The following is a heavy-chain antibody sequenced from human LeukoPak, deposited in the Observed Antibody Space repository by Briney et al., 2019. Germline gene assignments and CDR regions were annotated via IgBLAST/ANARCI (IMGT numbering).Heavy chain of an antibody. CDR2: ISYDGSNK. D-gene: IGHD5-24*01. CDR1: GFTFSSYA. J-gene: IGHJ4*02. V-gene: IGHV3-30*04. CDR3: AKGWGMATIMTYFDY. Sequence: GGSLRLSCAASGFTFSSYAMHWVRQAPGKGLEWVAVISYDGSNKYYADSVKGRFTISRDNSKNTLYLQMNSLRAEDTAVYYCAKGWGMATIMTYFDYWGQGTLVTVSS.